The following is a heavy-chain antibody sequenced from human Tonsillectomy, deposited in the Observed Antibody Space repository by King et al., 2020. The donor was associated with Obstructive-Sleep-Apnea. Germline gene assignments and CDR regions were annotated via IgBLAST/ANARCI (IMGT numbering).Heavy chain of an antibody. J-gene: IGHJ4*02. CDR2: ISYDGNNT. V-gene: IGHV3-30*04. CDR1: GFTFSSYA. Sequence: HVQLVESGGGVVQPGRSLRLSCAASGFTFSSYAMHWVRQAPGKGLEWVAVISYDGNNTYYADSVKGRFTISRDYSKNTLYLQMNSLRAEDTAVYYCARDTYGGSYYHDYWGQGTLVTVSS. D-gene: IGHD2-15*01. CDR3: ARDTYGGSYYHDY.